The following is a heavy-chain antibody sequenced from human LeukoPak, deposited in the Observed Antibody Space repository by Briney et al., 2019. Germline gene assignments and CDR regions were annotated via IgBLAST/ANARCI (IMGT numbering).Heavy chain of an antibody. CDR1: GLTFSSYA. Sequence: GGSLRLSCSASGLTFSSYAMHWVRQAPGKGLEYVSGISSNGGSTDYADAVKGRFTISRDNSKNTLFLQMSSLRTEDTAVYYCVKDYPAASAFDIWGQGTMVTVSS. CDR3: VKDYPAASAFDI. CDR2: ISSNGGST. V-gene: IGHV3-64D*06. D-gene: IGHD3-16*02. J-gene: IGHJ3*02.